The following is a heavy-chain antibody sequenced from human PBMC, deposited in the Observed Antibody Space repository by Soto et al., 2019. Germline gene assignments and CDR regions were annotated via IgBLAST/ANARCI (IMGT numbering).Heavy chain of an antibody. CDR2: FYYSGST. CDR1: GDSISRSAYY. V-gene: IGHV4-39*01. Sequence: SETLSLTCTVSGDSISRSAYYWGWIRQFPGKGLEWIGSFYYSGSTYFNPSLKSRVTISADTSRNQLSLRLSSVTATDTATYYCAKHPFNPLVTLYWYFDIWGRGTLVTVSS. J-gene: IGHJ2*01. CDR3: AKHPFNPLVTLYWYFDI. D-gene: IGHD4-4*01.